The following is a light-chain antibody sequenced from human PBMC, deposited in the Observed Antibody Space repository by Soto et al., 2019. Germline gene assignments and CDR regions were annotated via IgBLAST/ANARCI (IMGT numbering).Light chain of an antibody. CDR2: DVS. V-gene: IGLV2-14*03. CDR3: SSYTSSSTYV. CDR1: SSDVGGYNY. J-gene: IGLJ1*01. Sequence: LTQPASVSGSPGQSITISCTGTSSDVGGYNYVSWYQQHPDKAPKLMIYDVSNRPSGVSNRFSGSKSGNTASLTISGLQAEDEADYYCSSYTSSSTYVFGTGTKV.